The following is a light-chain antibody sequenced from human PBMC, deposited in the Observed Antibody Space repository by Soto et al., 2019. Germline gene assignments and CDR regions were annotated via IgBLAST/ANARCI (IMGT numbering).Light chain of an antibody. V-gene: IGKV1-5*03. CDR3: QQYDSYPRT. J-gene: IGKJ1*01. CDR1: QSISSW. CDR2: KAS. Sequence: DIQMTQSPSTLSASAGDRVTITCRASQSISSWLAWYQQKPGKAPKLLIYKASTLESGVPSRFSGSGSGTECTLIINSLQPDDFATYYCQQYDSYPRTFGQGTKVELK.